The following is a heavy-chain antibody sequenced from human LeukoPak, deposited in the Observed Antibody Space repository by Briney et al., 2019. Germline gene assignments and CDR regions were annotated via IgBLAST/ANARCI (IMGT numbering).Heavy chain of an antibody. V-gene: IGHV3-23*01. CDR2: ISGSGGST. Sequence: PGGSLRLSCAASGFTFSSYAISWVRQAPGKGLEWVSAISGSGGSTYYADSVKGRFTISRDNSKNTLYLQMNSLRAEDTAVYYCAKDIEQWLDYYFDYWGQGTLVTVSS. D-gene: IGHD6-19*01. CDR1: GFTFSSYA. J-gene: IGHJ4*02. CDR3: AKDIEQWLDYYFDY.